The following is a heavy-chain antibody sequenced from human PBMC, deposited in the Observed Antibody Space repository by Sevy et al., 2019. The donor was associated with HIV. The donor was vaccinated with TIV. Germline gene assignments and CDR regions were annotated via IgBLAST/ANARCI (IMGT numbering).Heavy chain of an antibody. J-gene: IGHJ4*02. D-gene: IGHD6-13*01. V-gene: IGHV3-21*01. CDR3: ARSYSSSWYILYYFEY. CDR2: IGSSNSYI. CDR1: GFSFSSYS. Sequence: GGSVRLSCAASGFSFSSYSVSWVRQAPGKGLEWVASIGSSNSYIYYADSVKGRFTISRDNAKNSLFLHMNTLRAEDTAVYYCARSYSSSWYILYYFEYWGQGTPVTVSS.